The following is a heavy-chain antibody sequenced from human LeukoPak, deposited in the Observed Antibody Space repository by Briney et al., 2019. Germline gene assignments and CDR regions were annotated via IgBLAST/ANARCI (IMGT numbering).Heavy chain of an antibody. Sequence: PGGSLRLSCAASGFNFSNYNMNWVRQAPGKGLEWISHITASGTAMFYADSVKGRFTISRESAKNSLYLQMNSLRDEDTAVYYCASSGSYRFDYWGQGTLVTVSS. J-gene: IGHJ4*02. CDR1: GFNFSNYN. CDR3: ASSGSYRFDY. CDR2: ITASGTAM. D-gene: IGHD1-26*01. V-gene: IGHV3-48*02.